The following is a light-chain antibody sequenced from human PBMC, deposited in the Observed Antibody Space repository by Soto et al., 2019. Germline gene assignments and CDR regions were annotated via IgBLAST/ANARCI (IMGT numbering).Light chain of an antibody. CDR2: DSS. CDR1: QTVFSR. CDR3: QQYGSPR. V-gene: IGKV3-20*01. Sequence: EIVLTQSPATLSSSPGERATVSCRASQTVFSRLAWYQHKPGQAPRLLIYDSSNRATGIPDRFSGSGSGTDFTLTISRLEPEDFAVYYCQQYGSPRFGGGTKVDIK. J-gene: IGKJ4*01.